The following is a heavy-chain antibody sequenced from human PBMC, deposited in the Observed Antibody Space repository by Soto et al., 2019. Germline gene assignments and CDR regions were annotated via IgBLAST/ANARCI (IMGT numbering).Heavy chain of an antibody. CDR3: ARDSYDYGDSPY. J-gene: IGHJ4*02. Sequence: ASVKVSCKASGYTFTSYDINWVRQATGQGLEWMGWMNPNSGNTGYAQKFQGRVTMTTDTSTSTAYMELRSLRSDDTAVYYCARDSYDYGDSPYWGQGTLVTVSS. D-gene: IGHD4-17*01. V-gene: IGHV1-8*01. CDR2: MNPNSGNT. CDR1: GYTFTSYD.